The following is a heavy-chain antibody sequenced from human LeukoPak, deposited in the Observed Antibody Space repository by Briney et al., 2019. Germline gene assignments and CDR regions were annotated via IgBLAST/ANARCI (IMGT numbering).Heavy chain of an antibody. CDR3: ARHGGDGDYFDY. D-gene: IGHD2-21*02. J-gene: IGHJ4*02. CDR2: INPNSGGT. V-gene: IGHV1-2*02. Sequence: ASVKVSCKASGYTFTGYYMHWVRQAPGQGLEWMGWINPNSGGTNYAQKFQGRVTMTRDTSISTAYLQWSSLKASDTAMYYCARHGGDGDYFDYWGQGTLVTVSS. CDR1: GYTFTGYY.